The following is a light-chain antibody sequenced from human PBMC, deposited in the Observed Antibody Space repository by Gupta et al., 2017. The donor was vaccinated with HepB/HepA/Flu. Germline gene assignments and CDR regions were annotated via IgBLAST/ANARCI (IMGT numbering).Light chain of an antibody. J-gene: IGKJ1*01. CDR2: WAS. CDR3: QQYYSTPWT. V-gene: IGKV4-1*01. Sequence: DIVMTQSPDSLAVSLGERATINCKSSQSIFYNPNNKNNLAWYQQKPGQPPKLLIYWASTRESGVPDRFSGSGSGTDFTLTISSLQAEDVAVYYCQQYYSTPWTFGQGTKVEIK. CDR1: QSIFYNPNNKNN.